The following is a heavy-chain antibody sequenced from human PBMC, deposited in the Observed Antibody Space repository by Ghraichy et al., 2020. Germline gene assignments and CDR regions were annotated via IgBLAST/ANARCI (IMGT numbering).Heavy chain of an antibody. Sequence: SETLSLTCAVYGGSFSGYYWSWIRQPPGKGLEWIGEINHSGSTNYNPSLKSRVTISVDTSKNQFSLKLSSVTAADTAVYYCARGDITIFGVVIPLGYWGQGTLVTVSS. CDR2: INHSGST. V-gene: IGHV4-34*01. CDR3: ARGDITIFGVVIPLGY. D-gene: IGHD3-3*01. J-gene: IGHJ4*02. CDR1: GGSFSGYY.